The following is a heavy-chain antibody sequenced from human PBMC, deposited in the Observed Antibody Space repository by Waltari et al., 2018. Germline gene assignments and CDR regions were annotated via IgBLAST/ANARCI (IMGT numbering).Heavy chain of an antibody. Sequence: QVQLQESGPGLVKPSETLSLTCTVSGYSISSGYYWGWIRQLPGKGLAWIGSILYRGTTNFKPSLNSRVTISVDTTNNQFSLKLSSVTAADTAVYYCARDWGYGGSSRRYCDYWGQGTLLTVSS. D-gene: IGHD6-6*01. CDR2: ILYRGTT. V-gene: IGHV4-38-2*02. CDR3: ARDWGYGGSSRRYCDY. CDR1: GYSISSGYY. J-gene: IGHJ4*02.